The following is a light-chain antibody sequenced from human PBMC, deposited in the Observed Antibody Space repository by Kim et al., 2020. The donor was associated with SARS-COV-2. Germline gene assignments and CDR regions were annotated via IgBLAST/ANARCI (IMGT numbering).Light chain of an antibody. J-gene: IGLJ2*01. CDR2: QDN. CDR3: QAWDSSTAV. Sequence: VAPGQPASITCSGDKVGDKYACWYQQKPGQSPVLVISQDNSRPSGIPERFSGSNSGNTATLTISGTQAMDEADYYCQAWDSSTAVFGGGTQLTVL. V-gene: IGLV3-1*01. CDR1: KVGDKY.